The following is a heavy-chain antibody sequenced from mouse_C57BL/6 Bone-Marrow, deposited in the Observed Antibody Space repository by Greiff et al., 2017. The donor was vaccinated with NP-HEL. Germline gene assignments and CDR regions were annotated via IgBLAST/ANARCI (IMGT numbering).Heavy chain of an antibody. CDR1: GFTFSSYG. CDR3: ARQDGFAY. V-gene: IGHV5-6*01. CDR2: ISSGGSYT. J-gene: IGHJ3*01. Sequence: DVQLQESGGDLVKPGGSLKLSCAASGFTFSSYGMSWVRQTPDKRLEWVATISSGGSYTYYPDSVKGRFTISRDNAKNTLYLQMSSLKSEDTAMYYCARQDGFAYWGQGTLVTVSA.